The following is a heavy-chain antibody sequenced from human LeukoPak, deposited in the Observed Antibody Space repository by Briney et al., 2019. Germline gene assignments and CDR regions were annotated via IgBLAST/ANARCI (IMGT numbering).Heavy chain of an antibody. CDR1: GFTFSNAY. CDR3: ARVAVSGPTGWFDY. V-gene: IGHV3-21*01. CDR2: ISSTSAYI. J-gene: IGHJ5*01. D-gene: IGHD2-8*02. Sequence: GGSLRLSCAASGFTFSNAYMSWVRQAPGKGLEWVSSISSTSAYIYYADSVKGRFTTSRDNVDNVVYLQMNSLGAEDTAVYYCARVAVSGPTGWFDYWGQGTLVIVSS.